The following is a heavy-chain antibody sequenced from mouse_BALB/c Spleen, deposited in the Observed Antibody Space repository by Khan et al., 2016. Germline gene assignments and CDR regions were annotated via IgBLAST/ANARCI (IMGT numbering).Heavy chain of an antibody. V-gene: IGHV1S137*01. CDR2: ISTYYGDA. CDR3: ARGRDDY. CDR1: GYTFTDYA. Sequence: QVQLQESGAELVRPGVSVKISCKGSGYTFTDYAMHWVKQSHAKSLEWIGVISTYYGDASYNQKFKGKATMTVDKSSSTAYMELARLTSEDSAIDYCARGRDDYWGQGTTLTVSS. D-gene: IGHD6-1*01. J-gene: IGHJ2*01.